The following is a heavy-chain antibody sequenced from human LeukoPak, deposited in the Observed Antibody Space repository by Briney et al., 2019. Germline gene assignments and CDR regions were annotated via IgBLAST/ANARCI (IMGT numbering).Heavy chain of an antibody. CDR2: ISGSGSYI. D-gene: IGHD2-2*01. CDR1: GLTFSSFT. J-gene: IGHJ4*02. Sequence: GGSLRLFCAASGLTFSSFTMNWVRQAPGKGLEWVSSISGSGSYIYYADSVKGRFTISRDNAKNSLYLQMNSLRAEDTAVYYCAKGCSSTSCYGDWGQGTLVTVSS. CDR3: AKGCSSTSCYGD. V-gene: IGHV3-21*01.